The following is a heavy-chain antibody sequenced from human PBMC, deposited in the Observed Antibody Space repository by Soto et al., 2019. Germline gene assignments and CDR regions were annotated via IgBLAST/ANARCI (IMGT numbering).Heavy chain of an antibody. CDR2: ISYSGGS. Sequence: QVLLQESGPGLVKPSETLSLTCTVSGGSINSDYWGWIRRPPGRGLEFIGYISYSGGSNYSPSLKSRVTISVDTSNNHVSLNLISVTAADTAVYYCARIGGIPVADYYFHFWGQGTLVTVSS. J-gene: IGHJ4*02. D-gene: IGHD6-19*01. V-gene: IGHV4-59*01. CDR1: GGSINSDY. CDR3: ARIGGIPVADYYFHF.